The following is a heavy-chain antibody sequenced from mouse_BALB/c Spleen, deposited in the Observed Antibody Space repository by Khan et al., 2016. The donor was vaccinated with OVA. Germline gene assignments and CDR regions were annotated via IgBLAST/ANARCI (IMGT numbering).Heavy chain of an antibody. CDR3: TRGGFGGFAY. J-gene: IGHJ3*01. CDR1: GYAFTNYL. D-gene: IGHD3-1*01. V-gene: IGHV1-54*01. Sequence: QVRLQQSGAELVRPGTSVKVSCKASGYAFTNYLIEWVKQRPGQGLEWIGVINPGSGGTNYNEKFKGKAALTADKSSSTAYMQLSSLTSDASAVXCCTRGGFGGFAYWGQGTLVTVSA. CDR2: INPGSGGT.